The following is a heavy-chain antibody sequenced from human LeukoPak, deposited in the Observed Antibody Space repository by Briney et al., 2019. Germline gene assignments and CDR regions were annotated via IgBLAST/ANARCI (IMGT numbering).Heavy chain of an antibody. Sequence: PGGSLRLSCAASGFIFEDYTMHWVRQAPGKTLEWVSLISWDGTTYYADSVKGRFTISRDNSKDSLYLQVDTLRSEDTAFYYCVKDLSYESSGSFFDCWGQGTLVTVS. J-gene: IGHJ4*02. V-gene: IGHV3-43*01. CDR1: GFIFEDYT. CDR3: VKDLSYESSGSFFDC. D-gene: IGHD3-22*01. CDR2: ISWDGTT.